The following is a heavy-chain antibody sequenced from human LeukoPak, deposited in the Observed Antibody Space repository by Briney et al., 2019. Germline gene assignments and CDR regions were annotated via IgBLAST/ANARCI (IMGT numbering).Heavy chain of an antibody. CDR3: AKWAHGTYFYGSGTYYAFDY. D-gene: IGHD3-10*01. V-gene: IGHV3-23*01. J-gene: IGHJ4*02. Sequence: GGSLRLSCAASGFTFSNYAMTWVRQALGKGLEWVSRISASAGFTHLADSVKGRFTISRDNSKNTLYLQMNSLRAEDTAVYYCAKWAHGTYFYGSGTYYAFDYWGQGTLVTVSS. CDR2: ISASAGFT. CDR1: GFTFSNYA.